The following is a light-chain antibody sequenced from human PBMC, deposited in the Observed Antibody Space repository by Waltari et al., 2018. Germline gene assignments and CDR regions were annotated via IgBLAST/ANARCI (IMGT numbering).Light chain of an antibody. V-gene: IGLV1-44*01. CDR3: AAWDDSLKSLV. J-gene: IGLJ2*01. Sequence: QSVLTQPPSASVTPGQRVTISCSGTNSNLGSHVVNWYQQHSGTAPKLLIYNNHQRPSGVPDRFSGSKSGTLASLAINSLQSEDEADYYCAAWDDSLKSLVFGGGTRLTVL. CDR1: NSNLGSHV. CDR2: NNH.